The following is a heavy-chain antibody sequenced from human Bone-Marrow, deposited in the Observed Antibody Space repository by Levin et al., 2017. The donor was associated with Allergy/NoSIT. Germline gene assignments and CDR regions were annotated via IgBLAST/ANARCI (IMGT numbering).Heavy chain of an antibody. V-gene: IGHV3-30-3*01. D-gene: IGHD1-1*01. Sequence: HTGGSLRLSCEASGFTFSTYAMHWVRQAPGKGLEWVAVVAADGDNKFYAESVRGRFTVFRVNSKNTLYLQMTSLRTEDTAVYYCARAPRIGLTTPYKNYFDCWGEGTLLSVSS. J-gene: IGHJ4*02. CDR3: ARAPRIGLTTPYKNYFDC. CDR2: VAADGDNK. CDR1: GFTFSTYA.